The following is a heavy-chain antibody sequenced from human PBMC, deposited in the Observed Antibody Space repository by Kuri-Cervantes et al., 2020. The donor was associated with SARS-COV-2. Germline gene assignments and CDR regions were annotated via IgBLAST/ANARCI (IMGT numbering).Heavy chain of an antibody. V-gene: IGHV3-48*01. CDR2: ISSSGSTI. CDR1: GFTFSSYA. J-gene: IGHJ6*02. D-gene: IGHD6-19*01. CDR3: AKGAVAGTYYYYGMDV. Sequence: GGSLRLSCAASGFTFSSYAMHWVRQAPGKGLEWVSYISSSGSTIYYADSVKGRFTISRDNSKNTLYLQMNSLRAEDTAVYYCAKGAVAGTYYYYGMDVWGQGTTVTVSS.